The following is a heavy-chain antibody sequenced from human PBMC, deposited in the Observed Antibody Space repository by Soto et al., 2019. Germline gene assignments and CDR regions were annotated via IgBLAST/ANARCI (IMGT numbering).Heavy chain of an antibody. D-gene: IGHD1-1*01. Sequence: PRGSLRLSCAASGFTFSSYSMNWVRQAPGKGLEWVSYISSSSSTIYYADSVKGRFIISRDNAKNSLYLQMNSLSAEYMVVYYCATDPTSAWFDPWGQGTLVTVSS. J-gene: IGHJ5*02. CDR1: GFTFSSYS. V-gene: IGHV3-48*01. CDR2: ISSSSSTI. CDR3: ATDPTSAWFDP.